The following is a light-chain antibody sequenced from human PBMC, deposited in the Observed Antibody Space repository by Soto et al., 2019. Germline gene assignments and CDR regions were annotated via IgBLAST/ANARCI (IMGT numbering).Light chain of an antibody. CDR1: QSLTSTY. CDR2: GAS. CDR3: QQYVRAPWT. Sequence: EIVLTQSPGTLSLSPGERATLSCRASQSLTSTYLAWYQQKPGQAPRLLIYGASSRATGIPDRFSGSGSGTDFTLTISRLEHEDFAVYYCQQYVRAPWTFGQGTQVDIK. J-gene: IGKJ1*01. V-gene: IGKV3-20*01.